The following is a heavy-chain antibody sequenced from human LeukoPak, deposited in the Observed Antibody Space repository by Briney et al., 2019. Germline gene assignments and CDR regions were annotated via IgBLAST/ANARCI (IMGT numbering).Heavy chain of an antibody. V-gene: IGHV3-23*01. D-gene: IGHD3/OR15-3a*01. CDR2: IRSAVDTT. CDR1: GFTISNYG. Sequence: GGSLRLSCAASGFTISNYGVSWVRQAPGKGLEWISGIRSAVDTTHYADSVKGRFIISRDNSKNTLSLQLDSLRPEDTALYYCAKHFCTGLDCSLFDSWGQGTLVTVSS. CDR3: AKHFCTGLDCSLFDS. J-gene: IGHJ4*02.